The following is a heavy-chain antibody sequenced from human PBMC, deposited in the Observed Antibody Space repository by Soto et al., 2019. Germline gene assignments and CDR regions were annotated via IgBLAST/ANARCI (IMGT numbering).Heavy chain of an antibody. V-gene: IGHV3-30-3*01. J-gene: IGHJ6*02. CDR1: GFTFSSYA. Sequence: QVQLVESGGGVVQPGRSLRLSCAASGFTFSSYAMHWVRQAPGKGLEWVAVISYDGSNKYYADSVKGRFTSSRDNSKNTLYLQMNSLRDEDTAVYYCASTMDVWGQGTTVTVSS. CDR3: ASTMDV. CDR2: ISYDGSNK.